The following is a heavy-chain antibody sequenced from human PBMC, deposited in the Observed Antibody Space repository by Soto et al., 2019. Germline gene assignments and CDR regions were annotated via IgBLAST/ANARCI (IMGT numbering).Heavy chain of an antibody. D-gene: IGHD6-13*01. CDR1: GFSLSTPGVG. CDR2: IYWDDHK. CDR3: AQGNFDYSRPTVGWFDP. Sequence: QITLKESGPTPVAPTQTLRLTCTVSGFSLSTPGVGVGWIRQPPGKALECLALIYWDDHKSYSPSLKSRLTISRDTSKSQVVLTLTNMDPVDAAIYYCAQGNFDYSRPTVGWFDPWGQGMQVTVSS. J-gene: IGHJ5*02. V-gene: IGHV2-5*02.